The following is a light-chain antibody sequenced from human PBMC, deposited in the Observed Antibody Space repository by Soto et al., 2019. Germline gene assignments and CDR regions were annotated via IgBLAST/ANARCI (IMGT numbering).Light chain of an antibody. CDR1: SSDVGGYNY. Sequence: QSALTQPASVSGSPGQSITISCTGTSSDVGGYNYVSWYQQHPGKAPKLMIYEVTNRPSGVSTRFSGSKSGNTASLTISGLQAEDEADYYCSSYTSSNSWVFGGGTKVTV. V-gene: IGLV2-14*01. CDR3: SSYTSSNSWV. J-gene: IGLJ3*02. CDR2: EVT.